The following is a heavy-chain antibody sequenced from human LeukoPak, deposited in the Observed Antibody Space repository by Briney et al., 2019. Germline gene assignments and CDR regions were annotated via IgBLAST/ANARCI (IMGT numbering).Heavy chain of an antibody. V-gene: IGHV4-31*03. Sequence: PSETLSLTCTVSGGSISSGGYYWSWIRQHPGKGLEWIGSIYYSGSTFYNPSPKSRITISVETSKNQFSLKLNSVAAADTAVYYCARDRKFCSGGSCYSKGFDCWGQGTLVTVSS. CDR1: GGSISSGGYY. D-gene: IGHD2-15*01. CDR3: ARDRKFCSGGSCYSKGFDC. CDR2: IYYSGST. J-gene: IGHJ4*02.